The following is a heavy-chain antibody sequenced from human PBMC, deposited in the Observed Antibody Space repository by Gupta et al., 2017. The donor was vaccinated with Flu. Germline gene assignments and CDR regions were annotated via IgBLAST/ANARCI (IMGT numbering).Heavy chain of an antibody. J-gene: IGHJ4*02. CDR2: INHSGST. V-gene: IGHV4-34*01. Sequence: QVQLQQWGAGLLKPSETLSLTCAVYGGSFSGYYWSWIRQPPGKGLEWIGEINHSGSTNYNPSLKSRVTISVDTSKNQFYLKLSSVTAADTAVYYCARGRGRWLHPIVYWGEGSLVPVYS. D-gene: IGHD5-24*01. CDR1: GGSFSGYY. CDR3: ARGRGRWLHPIVY.